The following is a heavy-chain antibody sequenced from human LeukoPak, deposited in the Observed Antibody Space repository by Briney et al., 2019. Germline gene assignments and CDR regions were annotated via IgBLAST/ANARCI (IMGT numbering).Heavy chain of an antibody. J-gene: IGHJ4*02. Sequence: ASVKVSCKASGYTFTNYFMHWVRQAPGQGLEWMGIINPNGGNTNYAQKFQGRVTMTRDTSTSTVYMELSSLRSEDTAVYYCARETREGTRGYSYGFDYWGQGTLVIVSS. CDR1: GYTFTNYF. CDR2: INPNGGNT. CDR3: ARETREGTRGYSYGFDY. D-gene: IGHD5-18*01. V-gene: IGHV1-46*01.